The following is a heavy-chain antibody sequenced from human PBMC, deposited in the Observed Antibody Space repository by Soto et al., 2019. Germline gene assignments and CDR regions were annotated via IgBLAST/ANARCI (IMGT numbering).Heavy chain of an antibody. CDR3: ARGLEYYDFWSGYSLHY. CDR1: GGAFSSFA. J-gene: IGHJ4*02. CDR2: IIPIFGTA. Sequence: SVKVSCKASGGAFSSFAISWVRQAPGQGLEWMGGIIPIFGTANYAQKFQGRVTITADESTSTAYMELSSLRSDDTAVYYCARGLEYYDFWSGYSLHYWGQGTLVTVSS. V-gene: IGHV1-69*13. D-gene: IGHD3-3*01.